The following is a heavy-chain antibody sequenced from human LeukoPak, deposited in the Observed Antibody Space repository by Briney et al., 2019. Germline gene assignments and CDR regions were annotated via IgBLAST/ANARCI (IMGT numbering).Heavy chain of an antibody. Sequence: GGSLRLSCAASGYTFSSYAMSWVRQAPGKGLEWVSAISGSGGSTYYADSVKGRFTISRDNSKNTLYLQMNSLRAEDTAVYYCAKGPPMYSSGWYEYYYYGMDVWGQGTTVTVSS. CDR2: ISGSGGST. D-gene: IGHD6-19*01. CDR3: AKGPPMYSSGWYEYYYYGMDV. J-gene: IGHJ6*02. V-gene: IGHV3-23*01. CDR1: GYTFSSYA.